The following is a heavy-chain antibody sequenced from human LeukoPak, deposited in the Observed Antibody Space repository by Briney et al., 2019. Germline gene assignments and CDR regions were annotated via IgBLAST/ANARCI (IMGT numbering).Heavy chain of an antibody. CDR3: ARDLGGIAAAGTAN. CDR2: ISSSSSYI. CDR1: GFTFSSYS. J-gene: IGHJ4*02. V-gene: IGHV3-21*01. D-gene: IGHD6-13*01. Sequence: PGGSLRLSCAASGFTFSSYSMNWVRQAPGKGLEWVSSISSSSSYIYYADSVKGRFTISRDNAKNSLYLQMNSLRAEDTAVYYCARDLGGIAAAGTANWGQGTLVTVSS.